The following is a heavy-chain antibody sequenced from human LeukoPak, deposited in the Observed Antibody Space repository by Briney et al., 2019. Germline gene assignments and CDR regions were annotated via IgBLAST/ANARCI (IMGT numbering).Heavy chain of an antibody. CDR3: ARHPPNWGIKYFDL. Sequence: SETLSLTCTVSGGSISSYYWSWIRQPPGKGLEWIGYIYYSGSTNYNPSLKSRVTISVDTSKNQFSLKLSSVTAADTAVYYCARHPPNWGIKYFDLWGRGTLVTVSS. CDR1: GGSISSYY. V-gene: IGHV4-59*08. D-gene: IGHD7-27*01. J-gene: IGHJ2*01. CDR2: IYYSGST.